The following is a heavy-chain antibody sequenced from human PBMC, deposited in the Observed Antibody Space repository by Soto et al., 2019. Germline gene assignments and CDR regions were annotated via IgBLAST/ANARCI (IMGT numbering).Heavy chain of an antibody. V-gene: IGHV3-48*02. CDR2: ISSSSSTI. CDR1: GFTFSSYS. D-gene: IGHD1-1*01. CDR3: ARDPTTGTGAGYYGMDV. J-gene: IGHJ6*02. Sequence: ESGGGLVQPGGSLRLSCAASGFTFSSYSMNWVRQAPGKGLEWVSYISSSSSTIYYADSVKGRFTISRDNAKNSLYLQMNSLRDEDTAVYYCARDPTTGTGAGYYGMDVWGQGTTVTVSS.